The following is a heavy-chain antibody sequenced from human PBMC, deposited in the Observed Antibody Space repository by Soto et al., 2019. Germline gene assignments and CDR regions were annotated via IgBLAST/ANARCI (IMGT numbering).Heavy chain of an antibody. Sequence: GSLRLACVGSAFTVSTYSINWVRQAPGKGLEWVSSISSRSDIYYADSVKGRFTISRDNAKNSVSLQMNSLRAEDTAVYYCAREYTAWPLAYGLDVWGQGTTVTVSS. J-gene: IGHJ6*02. D-gene: IGHD2-2*02. CDR2: ISSRSDI. V-gene: IGHV3-21*01. CDR3: AREYTAWPLAYGLDV. CDR1: AFTVSTYS.